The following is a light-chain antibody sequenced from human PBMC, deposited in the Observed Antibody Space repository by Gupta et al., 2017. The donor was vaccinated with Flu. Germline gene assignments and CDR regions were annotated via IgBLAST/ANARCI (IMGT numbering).Light chain of an antibody. CDR3: QQYKSYPYT. CDR1: RTIIDF. Sequence: DIQLTQSPSTLSASVGDRVTISCRASRTIIDFLAWYQQKPGKALSLLIYRASTLEGGVPSRFSGSGSETDFTLTINSLQPDDFATYYCQQYKSYPYTFGQGTKIEIK. CDR2: RAS. V-gene: IGKV1-5*03. J-gene: IGKJ2*01.